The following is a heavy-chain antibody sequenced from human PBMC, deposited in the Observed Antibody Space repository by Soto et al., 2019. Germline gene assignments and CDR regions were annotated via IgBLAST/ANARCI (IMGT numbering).Heavy chain of an antibody. CDR2: IYWDDDK. CDR1: GFSLSTSGGG. J-gene: IGHJ4*02. Sequence: GAGPKLVNPPQTPTLTCTFSGFSLSTSGGGVGWIRQPPGKALEWLALIYWDDDKRYSPSLKSRLAITKDTSKNQVVLTMTNMDPVDTATYYCAHKGDGYRGFKYWGQGTLVTVSS. CDR3: AHKGDGYRGFKY. V-gene: IGHV2-5*02. D-gene: IGHD5-12*01.